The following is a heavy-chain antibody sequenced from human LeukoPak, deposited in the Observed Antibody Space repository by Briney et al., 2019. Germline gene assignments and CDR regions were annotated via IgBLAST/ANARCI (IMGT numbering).Heavy chain of an antibody. Sequence: GGSLRLSCAASGFTFDDYGMSWVRQAPGKGLEWVSGINWNGGSTGYADSVKGRFPISRDNAKHSLYLQMNSLRAEDTALYYCARLNGYSSGWVDYWGQGTLVTVSS. V-gene: IGHV3-20*04. CDR3: ARLNGYSSGWVDY. CDR2: INWNGGST. CDR1: GFTFDDYG. J-gene: IGHJ4*02. D-gene: IGHD6-19*01.